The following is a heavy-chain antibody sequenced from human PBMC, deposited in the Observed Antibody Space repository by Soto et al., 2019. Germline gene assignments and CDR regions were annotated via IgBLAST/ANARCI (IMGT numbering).Heavy chain of an antibody. V-gene: IGHV3-23*01. Sequence: EVQLLESGGGLVQPGGSLSLSCAASGFTFSSYAMSWVRQAPGKGLEWVSAISGSGGSTYYADSVKGRFTISRDNSKNTLYLQMNSLIAEDTAVYYCSALYYYYMDVWCKGTTVTVSS. CDR1: GFTFSSYA. CDR2: ISGSGGST. CDR3: SALYYYYMDV. J-gene: IGHJ6*03.